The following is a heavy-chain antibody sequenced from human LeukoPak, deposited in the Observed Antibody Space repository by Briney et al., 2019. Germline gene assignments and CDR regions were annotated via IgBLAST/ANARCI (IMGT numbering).Heavy chain of an antibody. V-gene: IGHV3-11*04. CDR2: SSSSGSTI. CDR3: ARGVGKSGAFDI. Sequence: PGGSLRLSCVASGFSFSDYYMTWIRQAPGKGLEWVSYSSSSGSTIYHADSVKGRFAISRDNARNSLYLQMNSLRAEDTAVYYCARGVGKSGAFDIWGQGTMVTVSS. J-gene: IGHJ3*02. CDR1: GFSFSDYY. D-gene: IGHD2-15*01.